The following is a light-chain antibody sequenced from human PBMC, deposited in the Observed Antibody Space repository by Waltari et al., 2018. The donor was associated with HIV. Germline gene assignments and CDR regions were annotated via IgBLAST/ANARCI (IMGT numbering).Light chain of an antibody. Sequence: EIALTQSPGTLSLSPGERATLSCRASQTISSTYLAWYQQKPGQAPRLLIYRASSRATGIPDRFSGSGSGTDFTLTISSLEPEDCAVYYCQQYIGSPRTFGQGTKVELK. CDR3: QQYIGSPRT. J-gene: IGKJ1*01. CDR1: QTISSTY. V-gene: IGKV3-20*01. CDR2: RAS.